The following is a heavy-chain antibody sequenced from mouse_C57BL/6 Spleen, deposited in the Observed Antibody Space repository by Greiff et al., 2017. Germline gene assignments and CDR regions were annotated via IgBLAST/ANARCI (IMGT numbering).Heavy chain of an antibody. V-gene: IGHV1-55*01. CDR3: AREGPYYSNYHEAY. CDR2: IYPGSGST. CDR1: GYTFTSYW. Sequence: QVQLQQPGAELVKPGASVKMSCKASGYTFTSYWITWVKQRPGQGLEWIGDIYPGSGSTNSNEKFKSKATLTVDTSSSTAYMQLSSLTSEDSAVYYCAREGPYYSNYHEAYWGQGTLVTVSA. J-gene: IGHJ3*01. D-gene: IGHD2-5*01.